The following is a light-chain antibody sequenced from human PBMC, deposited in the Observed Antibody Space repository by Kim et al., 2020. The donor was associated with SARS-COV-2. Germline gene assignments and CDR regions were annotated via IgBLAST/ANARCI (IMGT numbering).Light chain of an antibody. CDR3: NSYTSSSTLVV. V-gene: IGLV2-14*03. CDR2: DVA. J-gene: IGLJ2*01. Sequence: QSALTQPASVSGSPGQSITISCTGTNSDVGGYDYVSWYQQHPGKAPKLMIYDVANRPSGVSNRFSASKSGNTASLTISGLQAEDEADYYCNSYTSSSTLVVFGGVTQLTVL. CDR1: NSDVGGYDY.